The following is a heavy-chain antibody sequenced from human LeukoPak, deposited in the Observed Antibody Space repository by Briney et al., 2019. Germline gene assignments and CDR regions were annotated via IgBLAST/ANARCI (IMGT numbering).Heavy chain of an antibody. CDR2: ITPNADRT. J-gene: IGHJ6*03. CDR3: AREGSVLRFLEWTDGHYYYMDV. CDR1: GFTFGSYG. V-gene: IGHV3-23*01. Sequence: QPGGSLRLSCAASGFTFGSYGMSWVRQAPGKGPEWVSFITPNADRTSYADSVEGRFTISRDNPRNTLYMQMNSLRAEDTAVYYCAREGSVLRFLEWTDGHYYYMDVWGKGTTVTVSS. D-gene: IGHD3-3*01.